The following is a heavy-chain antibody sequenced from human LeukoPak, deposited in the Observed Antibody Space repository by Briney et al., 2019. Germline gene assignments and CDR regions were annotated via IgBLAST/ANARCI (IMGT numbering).Heavy chain of an antibody. CDR3: ASTFYGDSPPY. D-gene: IGHD4-17*01. V-gene: IGHV3-66*01. CDR1: GFTVSSNY. Sequence: GGSLRLSCAASGFTVSSNYMSWVPQAPGKGLEWVSVIYSGGSTYHADPVKGRFTISRDNSKNTLYLQMNSLRAEDTAVYYCASTFYGDSPPYWGQGTLVTVSS. J-gene: IGHJ4*02. CDR2: IYSGGST.